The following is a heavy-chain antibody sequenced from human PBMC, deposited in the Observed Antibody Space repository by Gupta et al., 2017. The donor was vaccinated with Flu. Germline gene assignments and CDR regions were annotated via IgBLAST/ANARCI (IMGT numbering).Heavy chain of an antibody. CDR2: IIPIFGTA. CDR3: ARVVESRSVDIVATILSWFDP. D-gene: IGHD5-12*01. J-gene: IGHJ5*02. CDR1: GGTFSSYA. Sequence: QVQLVQSGAEVKKPGSSVKVSCKASGGTFSSYAISWVRQAPGQGLEWMGGIIPIFGTANYAQKFQGRVTITADKSTSTAYMELSSLRSEDTAVYYCARVVESRSVDIVATILSWFDPWGQGTLVTVSS. V-gene: IGHV1-69*06.